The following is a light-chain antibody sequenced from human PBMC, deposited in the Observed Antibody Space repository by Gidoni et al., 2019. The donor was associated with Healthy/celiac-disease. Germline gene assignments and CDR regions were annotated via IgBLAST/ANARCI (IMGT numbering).Light chain of an antibody. J-gene: IGKJ4*01. CDR1: QSISSY. CDR2: AAS. CDR3: QQSYSTPQT. V-gene: IGKV1-39*01. Sequence: DIQMTQSPSSLSASVGDRVTITCRASQSISSYLNWYQQKPGKAPKLLIYAASSLQSVVPSRFSGSGSGTDFTLTISSLQPEDFATYYCQQSYSTPQTFGGGTKVEIK.